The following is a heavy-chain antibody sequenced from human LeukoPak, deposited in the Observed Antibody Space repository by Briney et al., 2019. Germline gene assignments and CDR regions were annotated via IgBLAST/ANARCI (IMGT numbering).Heavy chain of an antibody. V-gene: IGHV3-33*06. CDR3: AKDFSGYAYDY. CDR2: IWYDGTNK. J-gene: IGHJ4*02. CDR1: GFTFSSYG. D-gene: IGHD3-22*01. Sequence: GGSLRLSCAASGFTFSSYGMHWVRQAPGKGLEWVAVIWYDGTNKYYGDSVKGRFTISRDNSKNTLYLQINSLRAEDTAVYYCAKDFSGYAYDYWGQGTLVTVSS.